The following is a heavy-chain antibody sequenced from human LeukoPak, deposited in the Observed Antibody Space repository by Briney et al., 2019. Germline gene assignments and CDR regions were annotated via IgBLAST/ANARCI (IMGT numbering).Heavy chain of an antibody. CDR1: GGSLSSYY. CDR3: ARGRDSSGYYFWFDP. D-gene: IGHD3-22*01. V-gene: IGHV4-59*12. Sequence: SETLSLTCTVSGGSLSSYYWSWIRQPPGKGLEGVGGIYYSGSTKYNPSLQSRVTISVDTSKNQFSLKLSSVTAADTAVYYCARGRDSSGYYFWFDPWGQGTLVTVSS. J-gene: IGHJ5*02. CDR2: IYYSGST.